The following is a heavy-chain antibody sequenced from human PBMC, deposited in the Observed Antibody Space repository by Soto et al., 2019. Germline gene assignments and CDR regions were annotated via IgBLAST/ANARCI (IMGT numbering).Heavy chain of an antibody. CDR1: GYTLTGYY. CDR3: ARGLGSNSSSSRAFDY. CDR2: INPNSGGT. Sequence: ASVKVSCKASGYTLTGYYMHWVRQAPGQGLEWMGWINPNSGGTNYAQKFQGWVTMTRDTSISTAYMELSRLRSDDTAVYYCARGLGSNSSSSRAFDYWGQGTLVTVSS. J-gene: IGHJ4*02. D-gene: IGHD6-6*01. V-gene: IGHV1-2*04.